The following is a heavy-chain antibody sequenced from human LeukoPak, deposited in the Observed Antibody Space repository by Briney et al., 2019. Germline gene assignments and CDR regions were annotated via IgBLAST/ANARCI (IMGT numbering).Heavy chain of an antibody. V-gene: IGHV3-23*01. CDR2: IIGGGGST. Sequence: GGSLRLSCAASEFSVGSNYMTWVRQAPGKRLEWVSGIIGGGGSTYYADSVKGRFTISGDNSRNTLFLQMNSLRAEDTAVYYCAHGAMYQLDYWGQGTLVTVSS. J-gene: IGHJ4*02. D-gene: IGHD2-2*01. CDR3: AHGAMYQLDY. CDR1: EFSVGSNY.